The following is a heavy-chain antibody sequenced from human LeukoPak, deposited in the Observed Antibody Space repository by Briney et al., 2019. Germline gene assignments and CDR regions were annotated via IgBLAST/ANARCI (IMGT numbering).Heavy chain of an antibody. CDR1: GGSISSGGYY. CDR3: GARRAFDI. Sequence: PSQTLSLTCTVSGGSISSGGYYWSWIRRPPGKGLEWIGHMYHSGSTYYNPSLKSRVTISVDRSKNQFSLKLSSVTAADTAVYYCGARRAFDIWGQGTMVTVSS. D-gene: IGHD6-6*01. CDR2: MYHSGST. V-gene: IGHV4-30-2*01. J-gene: IGHJ3*02.